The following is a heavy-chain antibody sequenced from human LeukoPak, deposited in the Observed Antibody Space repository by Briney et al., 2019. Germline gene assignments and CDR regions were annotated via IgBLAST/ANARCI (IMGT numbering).Heavy chain of an antibody. Sequence: GGSLRLSCAASEFSVGSNYMTWVRQAPGKGLEWVSLIYSGGSTYYADSVKGRFNISRDNSKNTLYLQMNSLRVEDTAVYYCARVQGGWGIDYWGQGTLVTVSS. CDR1: EFSVGSNY. J-gene: IGHJ4*02. V-gene: IGHV3-66*01. CDR3: ARVQGGWGIDY. D-gene: IGHD6-19*01. CDR2: IYSGGST.